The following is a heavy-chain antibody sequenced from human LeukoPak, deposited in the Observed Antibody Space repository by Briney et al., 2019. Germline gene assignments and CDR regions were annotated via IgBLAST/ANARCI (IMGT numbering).Heavy chain of an antibody. D-gene: IGHD6-13*01. CDR1: GFTFSSYS. CDR3: AKDMDSSSWPFLPFDY. V-gene: IGHV3-23*01. Sequence: PGGSLRLSCAASGFTFSSYSMSWVRQAPGKWLEWVSAISGSGGSTYYADSVKGRFTISRDNSKNTLYLQMNSLRAEDTAVYYCAKDMDSSSWPFLPFDYWGQGTLVTVSS. CDR2: ISGSGGST. J-gene: IGHJ4*02.